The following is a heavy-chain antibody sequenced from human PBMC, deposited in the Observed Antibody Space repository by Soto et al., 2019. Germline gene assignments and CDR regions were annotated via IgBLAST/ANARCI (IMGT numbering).Heavy chain of an antibody. V-gene: IGHV3-30-3*01. CDR3: ARDFVGGWSSSNYYGMDV. CDR1: GFTFSSYA. Sequence: GGSLRLSCAASGFTFSSYAMHWVRQAPGKGLEWVAVISYDGSNKYYADSVKGRFTIFRDNSKNTLYLQMNSLRAEDTAVYYCARDFVGGWSSSNYYGMDVWGQGTTVTVSS. CDR2: ISYDGSNK. J-gene: IGHJ6*02. D-gene: IGHD3-10*01.